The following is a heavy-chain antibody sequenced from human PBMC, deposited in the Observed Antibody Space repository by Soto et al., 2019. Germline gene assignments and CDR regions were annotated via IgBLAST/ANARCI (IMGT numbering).Heavy chain of an antibody. CDR1: GGTFSSSG. CDR3: ARWPQPRYTADPYAVDV. V-gene: IGHV1-69*11. D-gene: IGHD3-16*02. J-gene: IGHJ6*02. CDR2: IVPSLDTT. Sequence: QVHLVQSGTEVKKPGSSVKVSCKASGGTFSSSGFSWVRQAPGQGLEWMGMIVPSLDTTNYAQKFQARVTITADAVTSTADMELRSLRSEDTAVYYCARWPQPRYTADPYAVDVWGQGTRVIVSS.